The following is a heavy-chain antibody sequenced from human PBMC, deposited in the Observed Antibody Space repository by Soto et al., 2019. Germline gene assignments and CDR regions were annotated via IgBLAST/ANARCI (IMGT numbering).Heavy chain of an antibody. V-gene: IGHV1-69*01. CDR2: IIPVFNTA. J-gene: IGHJ4*02. Sequence: QEQLVQSGAEVKKPGSSVKVSCKASGGLFSSYAISWVRQDPGQGLEWVGGIIPVFNTAYYAEKFHGRVTITADESTNTSYMELSSLRSEDTAMYYCARGDSGYVWFNEFWGQGTLVTVSS. D-gene: IGHD3-22*01. CDR3: ARGDSGYVWFNEF. CDR1: GGLFSSYA.